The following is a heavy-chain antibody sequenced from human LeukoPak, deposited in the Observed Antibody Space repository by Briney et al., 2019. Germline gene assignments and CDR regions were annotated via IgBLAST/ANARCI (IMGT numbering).Heavy chain of an antibody. Sequence: SETLSLTCSVSGGSISSSSYFWGWIRQPPGKGLEWIASVHYSGSTYYNPSLKSRVTISIDNTKSHFFLKLSSLTAADTAVYYCARARPWVDYWGQGILVTVSS. CDR2: VHYSGST. CDR1: GGSISSSSYF. J-gene: IGHJ4*02. CDR3: ARARPWVDY. V-gene: IGHV4-39*07. D-gene: IGHD6-6*01.